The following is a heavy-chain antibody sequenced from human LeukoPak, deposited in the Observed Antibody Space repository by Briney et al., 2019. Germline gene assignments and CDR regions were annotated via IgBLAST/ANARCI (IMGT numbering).Heavy chain of an antibody. D-gene: IGHD4-23*01. J-gene: IGHJ4*01. CDR2: IYYSGST. CDR1: GGSLHNYY. CDR3: ARDYGGKLDY. Sequence: SETLSLTCTVSGGSLHNYYWSWIRQPPGKGLEWLGYIYYSGSTDYNPSLMGRLTISVDTSKNQFSLTLTSVTEADTAVYYCARDYGGKLDYWGHGTLVTVSS. V-gene: IGHV4-59*01.